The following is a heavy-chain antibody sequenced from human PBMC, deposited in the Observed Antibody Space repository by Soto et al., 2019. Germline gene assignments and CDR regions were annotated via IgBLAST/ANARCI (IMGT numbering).Heavy chain of an antibody. V-gene: IGHV3-33*01. CDR3: ARDLGTTNYYFDY. J-gene: IGHJ4*02. D-gene: IGHD1-26*01. CDR2: IWYDGSIR. CDR1: GFTFSNYG. Sequence: QVQLVQSGGGVVQPGKSLRLSCLTSGFTFSNYGFHWVRQAPGKGLEWVAVIWYDGSIRYYADSVKGRFTISRDQSKSTVYLQMNSLRAEDTGLYSCARDLGTTNYYFDYWGQGTLVTVSS.